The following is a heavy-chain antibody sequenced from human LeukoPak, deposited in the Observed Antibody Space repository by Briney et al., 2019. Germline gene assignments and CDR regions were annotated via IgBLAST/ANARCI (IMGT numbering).Heavy chain of an antibody. Sequence: PSETLSLTCTVSGGSISSYYWNWIRQPPGKGLEWIGYIYYSGSTNYNHSLKSRVTISVDTSKNQFSLKLSSVTAADTAVYYCARGEGDILTAYYYYYYMDVWGKGTTVTVSS. J-gene: IGHJ6*03. D-gene: IGHD3-9*01. CDR1: GGSISSYY. V-gene: IGHV4-59*01. CDR2: IYYSGST. CDR3: ARGEGDILTAYYYYYYMDV.